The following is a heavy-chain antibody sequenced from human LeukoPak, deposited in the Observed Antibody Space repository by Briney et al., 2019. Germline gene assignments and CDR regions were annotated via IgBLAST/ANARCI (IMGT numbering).Heavy chain of an antibody. CDR1: GGTFSSYA. CDR2: IIPIFGTA. V-gene: IGHV1-69*05. D-gene: IGHD6-19*01. Sequence: SVKVSCKASGGTFSSYAISWVRQARAQGLEWMGGIIPIFGTASYAQKFQGRVTITTDESTSTAYMELSSLRSEDTAVYYCAKEYSSGWYGIYAFDIWGQGTMVTVSS. CDR3: AKEYSSGWYGIYAFDI. J-gene: IGHJ3*02.